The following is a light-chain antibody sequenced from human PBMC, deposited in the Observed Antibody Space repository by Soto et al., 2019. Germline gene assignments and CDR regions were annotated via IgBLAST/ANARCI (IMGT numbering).Light chain of an antibody. V-gene: IGKV1-17*01. CDR2: AAS. J-gene: IGKJ2*01. CDR3: LQHNSYSYT. Sequence: DIQMTQSPSSLSASVGDRVTITCRASQSISSYLNWYQQKPGTAPKLLIYAASSLQSGVPSRFSVSGSGTEFTLTISSLQPEDFATYYCLQHNSYSYTFGQGTKVDIK. CDR1: QSISSY.